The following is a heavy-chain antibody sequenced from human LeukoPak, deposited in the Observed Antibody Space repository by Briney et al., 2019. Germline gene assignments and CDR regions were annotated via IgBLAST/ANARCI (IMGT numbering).Heavy chain of an antibody. V-gene: IGHV1-69*04. D-gene: IGHD4-23*01. CDR1: GGTFSSYA. J-gene: IGHJ4*02. CDR2: IIPILGIA. Sequence: GASVKVSREASGGTFSSYAISWVRQAPGQGLEWMGRIIPILGIANYAQKFQGRVTITADKSTSTAYMELSSLRSEDTAVYYCARAGSMTTLDWGQGTLVTVSS. CDR3: ARAGSMTTLD.